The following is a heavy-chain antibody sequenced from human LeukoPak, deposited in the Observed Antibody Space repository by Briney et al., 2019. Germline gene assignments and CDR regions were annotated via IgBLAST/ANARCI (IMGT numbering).Heavy chain of an antibody. CDR3: AKDLSSSSWYYFDY. CDR1: GFTFSSTS. V-gene: IGHV3-23*01. Sequence: GGSLRLSCAASGFTFSSTSMSWVRQAPGKGLEWVSAISGSGGSTYYADSVKGRFTISRDNSKNTLYLQMNSLRAEDTAVYYCAKDLSSSSWYYFDYWGQGTLVTVSS. CDR2: ISGSGGST. D-gene: IGHD6-13*01. J-gene: IGHJ4*02.